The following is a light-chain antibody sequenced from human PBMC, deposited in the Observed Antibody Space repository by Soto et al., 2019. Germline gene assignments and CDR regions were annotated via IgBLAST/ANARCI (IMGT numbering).Light chain of an antibody. CDR1: SSDVGVYNY. J-gene: IGLJ2*01. V-gene: IGLV2-8*01. CDR3: TSFAGNNNLV. CDR2: EVS. Sequence: QSALTQPPSASGSPGQSVTISCTGTSSDVGVYNYVSWYQQHPGKAPKLMIYEVSNRPSGVPDRFSGSKSGNTASLTVSGLHAEEEADYYCTSFAGNNNLVFGGGTKVTVL.